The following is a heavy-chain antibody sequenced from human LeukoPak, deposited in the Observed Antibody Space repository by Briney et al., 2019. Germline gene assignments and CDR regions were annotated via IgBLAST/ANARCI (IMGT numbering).Heavy chain of an antibody. V-gene: IGHV1-18*01. CDR1: GYILTSNG. CDR2: ISGYNGNR. J-gene: IGHJ4*02. D-gene: IGHD2-21*02. CDR3: SRGGGTSPYWGGDCYHDY. Sequence: ASVTVSCKASGYILTSNGVTWVRQAPGQGLEWMGWISGYNGNRKYAQKFQGRVTMTTDTSTGTAYMELRSLSSDDTAVYYCSRGGGTSPYWGGDCYHDYWGQGTLVTVSS.